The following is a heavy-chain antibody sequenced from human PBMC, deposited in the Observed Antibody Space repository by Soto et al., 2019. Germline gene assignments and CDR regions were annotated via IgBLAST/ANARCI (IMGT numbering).Heavy chain of an antibody. J-gene: IGHJ4*02. CDR1: GFSFTTAGVA. D-gene: IGHD5-12*01. V-gene: IGHV2-5*01. CDR2: IYYNDDR. Sequence: QITLQESGPTLVKPTQTLTLTCTFSGFSFTTAGVAVGWIRQTPGGALEWLTLIYYNDDRRFSPSLKTRLTITGDTSKNQVVLSLTNVDPVDTALYFCAHSDGGYEIIYFDFWGQGIPVTVPS. CDR3: AHSDGGYEIIYFDF.